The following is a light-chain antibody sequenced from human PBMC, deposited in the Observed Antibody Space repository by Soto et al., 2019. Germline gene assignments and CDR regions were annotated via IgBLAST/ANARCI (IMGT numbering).Light chain of an antibody. CDR2: DNN. CDR3: ETWDTSLSAGV. CDR1: SSNIGNNY. Sequence: QSVLTQPPSVSAAPGQKVTISCSGSSSNIGNNYVSWYQQLPGTAPRLLIYDNNKRPSGIPDRFSGSKSGTSATLGITGLQTGDEVDYYCETWDTSLSAGVFGGGTKVTVL. V-gene: IGLV1-51*01. J-gene: IGLJ2*01.